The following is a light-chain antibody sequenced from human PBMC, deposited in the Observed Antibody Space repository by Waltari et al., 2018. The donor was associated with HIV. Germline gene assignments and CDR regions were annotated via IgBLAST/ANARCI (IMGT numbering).Light chain of an antibody. V-gene: IGLV7-46*01. CDR2: DTS. CDR3: LLSYSGARPVV. CDR1: TVAVTRGHS. J-gene: IGLJ2*01. Sequence: QAVVTQAPSLTVSPGGTVPPPFASSTVAVTRGHSPHWFQQKPGQAPRTLIYDTSNKHPWTPARFSGSLLGGKAALTLSGAQPEDEAEYYCLLSYSGARPVVFGGGTKLTVL.